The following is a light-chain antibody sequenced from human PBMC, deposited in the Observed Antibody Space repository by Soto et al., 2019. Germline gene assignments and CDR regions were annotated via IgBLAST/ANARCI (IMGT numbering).Light chain of an antibody. J-gene: IGKJ5*01. CDR3: QPYDSFPIS. Sequence: EMVLTQSPGTLSLSPGERATLSCRASQSVTRSLLAWYQQKPGQDPRLLVSGASKRATGIPDRFSGSGSGTDFALTISRLEAEDFAVYFCQPYDSFPISFGQGTRLE. V-gene: IGKV3-20*01. CDR2: GAS. CDR1: QSVTRSL.